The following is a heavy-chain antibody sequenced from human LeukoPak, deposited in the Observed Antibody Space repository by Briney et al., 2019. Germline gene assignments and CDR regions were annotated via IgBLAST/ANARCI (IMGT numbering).Heavy chain of an antibody. V-gene: IGHV3-23*01. CDR1: GFTFSSYA. Sequence: GGSLRLSCAASGFTFSSYAMSWVRQAPGKGLEWVSAISGSGGSTYYVDSVKGRFTISRDNSKNTLYLQMNSLRAEDTAVYYCAKDQKYYYGSGFDYWGQGTLVTVSS. CDR3: AKDQKYYYGSGFDY. J-gene: IGHJ4*02. CDR2: ISGSGGST. D-gene: IGHD3-10*01.